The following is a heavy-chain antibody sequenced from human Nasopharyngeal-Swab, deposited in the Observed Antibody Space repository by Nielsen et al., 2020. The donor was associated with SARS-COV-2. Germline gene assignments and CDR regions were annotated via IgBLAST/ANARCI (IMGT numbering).Heavy chain of an antibody. J-gene: IGHJ4*02. CDR2: INPNSGGT. CDR3: AREGYDSSGYYPIDY. Sequence: ASVKVSCKASGYTFTDYYIHWVRQAPGQGLEWMGWINPNSGGTNYAQKFQGWITMTRDMSISTAYMELSRLRSDDTAVYYCAREGYDSSGYYPIDYWGQGTLVTVSS. D-gene: IGHD3-22*01. V-gene: IGHV1-2*04. CDR1: GYTFTDYY.